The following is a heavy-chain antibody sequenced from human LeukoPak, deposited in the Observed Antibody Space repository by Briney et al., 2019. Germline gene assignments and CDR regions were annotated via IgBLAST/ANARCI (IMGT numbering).Heavy chain of an antibody. CDR3: ARDGGATDAFDI. V-gene: IGHV1-18*01. CDR1: GYTFTSYG. J-gene: IGHJ3*02. D-gene: IGHD1-26*01. Sequence: ASVKVSCKASGYTFTSYGINWVRQAPGQGLEWMGWTSAYNGNIKYAQKLQGRVTMTTDTSTSTAYMELRSLRSDDTAVYYCARDGGATDAFDIWGQGTMVTVSS. CDR2: TSAYNGNI.